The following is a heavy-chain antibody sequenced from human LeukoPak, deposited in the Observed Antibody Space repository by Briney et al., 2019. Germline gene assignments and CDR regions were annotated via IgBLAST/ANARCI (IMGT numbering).Heavy chain of an antibody. CDR2: ISGSGGST. Sequence: GGSLRLSCAASGFTFSSYAMSWVRQAPGKGLEWVSAISGSGGSTYYADSVKGRFTISRDNSKNTLYLQMNSLRAEDTAVYYCAKETEAQYCSSTSCYGGDNWFDPWGQGTLVTVSS. V-gene: IGHV3-23*01. D-gene: IGHD2-2*01. CDR3: AKETEAQYCSSTSCYGGDNWFDP. CDR1: GFTFSSYA. J-gene: IGHJ5*02.